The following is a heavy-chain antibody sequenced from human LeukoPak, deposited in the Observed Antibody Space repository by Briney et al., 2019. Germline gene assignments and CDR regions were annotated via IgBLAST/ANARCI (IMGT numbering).Heavy chain of an antibody. CDR1: GGSISSYC. V-gene: IGHV4-4*07. J-gene: IGHJ4*02. CDR2: IYTSGST. CDR3: ASYDILTGYSY. D-gene: IGHD3-9*01. Sequence: SETLSLTCTVSGGSISSYCWSWIRQPPGKGLEWIGRIYTSGSTNYNPSLKSRVTMSVDTSKNQFSLKLSSVTAADTAVYYCASYDILTGYSYWGQGTLVTVSS.